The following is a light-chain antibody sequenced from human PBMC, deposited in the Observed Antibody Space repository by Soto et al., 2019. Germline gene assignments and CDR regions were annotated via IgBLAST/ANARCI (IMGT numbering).Light chain of an antibody. J-gene: IGKJ3*01. CDR2: GAS. CDR1: QRVSSSY. CDR3: QQDYTRFT. Sequence: PGDRVTLSCRASQRVSSSYLPWYQQKPGQAPRLLIYGASTRATSIPARFSGSGSGTDFTLTISSLQPEDFAVYYCQQDYTRFTFGPGTKVDIK. V-gene: IGKV3D-7*01.